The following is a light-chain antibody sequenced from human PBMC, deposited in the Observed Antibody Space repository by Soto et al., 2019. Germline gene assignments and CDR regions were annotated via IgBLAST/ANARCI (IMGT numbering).Light chain of an antibody. Sequence: QSALTQPPSASGSPGQSVTISCTGTSSDIGAYNYVSWFQQHPGEAPKLIISEVNKRPSGVPDRFSCSKSGNTASLTVSGLQAEDEADYYCTSYGGRDNLMFGGGTKVTVL. CDR3: TSYGGRDNLM. CDR2: EVN. CDR1: SSDIGAYNY. J-gene: IGLJ3*02. V-gene: IGLV2-8*01.